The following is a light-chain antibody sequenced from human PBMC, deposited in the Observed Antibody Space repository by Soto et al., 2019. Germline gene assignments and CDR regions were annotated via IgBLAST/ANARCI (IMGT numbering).Light chain of an antibody. J-gene: IGKJ1*01. CDR1: QDTNRW. CDR3: QQFSLYWA. V-gene: IGKV1-5*01. Sequence: GDRVTITCRASQDTNRWLAWYQQKPGKAPKILIYNADTLESGVPSRFSGSGYGTEFILTISSLQPDDFATYYCQQFSLYWAFGQGTKVDIK. CDR2: NAD.